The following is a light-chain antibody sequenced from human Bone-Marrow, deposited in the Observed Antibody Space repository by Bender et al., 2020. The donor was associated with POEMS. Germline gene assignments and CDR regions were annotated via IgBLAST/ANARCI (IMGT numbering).Light chain of an antibody. CDR2: QDS. J-gene: IGLJ2*01. Sequence: SYELTQPPSVSVSPGQTAIVTCSGDKLGDRYACWYQQKPGQSPVLVIYQDSKRPSGIPERFSGSSSGTTATLTISGVQAEDEADYYCQSADSSGMSVVFGGGTKLTVL. V-gene: IGLV3-1*01. CDR1: KLGDRY. CDR3: QSADSSGMSVV.